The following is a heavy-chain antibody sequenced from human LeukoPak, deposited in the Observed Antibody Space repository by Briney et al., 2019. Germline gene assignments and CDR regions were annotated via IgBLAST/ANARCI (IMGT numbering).Heavy chain of an antibody. J-gene: IGHJ5*02. CDR2: IYYSGST. CDR3: ARHEYSGSYYGLSWFDP. D-gene: IGHD1-26*01. V-gene: IGHV4-39*01. Sequence: SETLSLTCTVSGGSISSSGYYWGWIRQPPGKGLEWIASIYYSGSTYYNPSLKSRVTISVDTSKNQLSLKLSSLTAADTAVYYCARHEYSGSYYGLSWFDPWGQGTLVTASS. CDR1: GGSISSSGYY.